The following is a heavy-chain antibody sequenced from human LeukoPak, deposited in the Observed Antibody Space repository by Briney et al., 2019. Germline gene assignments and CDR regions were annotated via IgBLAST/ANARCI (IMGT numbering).Heavy chain of an antibody. CDR3: ARAGEDGYSYGYRGANWFDP. V-gene: IGHV3-48*03. D-gene: IGHD5-18*01. CDR2: ISSSGSTI. J-gene: IGHJ5*02. Sequence: GGSLRLSCAASGFTFSNYEMNWVRQAPGKGLEWVSYISSSGSTIYYADSVKGRFTISRDNAKNSLYLQMNSLRAEDTAVYYCARAGEDGYSYGYRGANWFDPWGQGTLVTVSS. CDR1: GFTFSNYE.